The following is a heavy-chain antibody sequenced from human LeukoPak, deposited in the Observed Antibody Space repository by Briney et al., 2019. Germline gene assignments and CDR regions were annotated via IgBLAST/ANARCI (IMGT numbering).Heavy chain of an antibody. Sequence: PSETLSLTCAVYGGSFTGYYWSWIRQPPGNGLEWIGEINHSGSTNYNPSLKSRVTISVDTSKNQFSLKLSSVTAADTAVYYCARGRYYGMVRGWRDYYYGMDVWGQGTTVTVSS. CDR1: GGSFTGYY. J-gene: IGHJ6*02. D-gene: IGHD3-10*01. CDR2: INHSGST. CDR3: ARGRYYGMVRGWRDYYYGMDV. V-gene: IGHV4-34*01.